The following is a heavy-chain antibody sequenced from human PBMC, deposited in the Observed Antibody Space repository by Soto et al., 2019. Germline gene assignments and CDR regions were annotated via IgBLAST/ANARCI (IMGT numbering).Heavy chain of an antibody. D-gene: IGHD2-15*01. J-gene: IGHJ4*02. CDR1: GFTFSSYG. CDR2: IRGTGGST. V-gene: IGHV3-23*01. Sequence: PGGSLRLSCAASGFTFSSYGMSWVRQAPGKGLEWVSGIRGTGGSTYYAGSVKGRFTISRDNSKNTLYLQMNSLRAEDTAVYYCAKDRYCSGGSCSGSLDYWGQGTLVTVSS. CDR3: AKDRYCSGGSCSGSLDY.